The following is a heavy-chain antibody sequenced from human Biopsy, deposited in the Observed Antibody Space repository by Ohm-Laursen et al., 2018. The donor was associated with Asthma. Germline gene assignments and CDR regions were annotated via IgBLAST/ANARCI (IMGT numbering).Heavy chain of an antibody. D-gene: IGHD2-15*01. CDR2: VSHTGST. Sequence: SETLSLTWTVSGGSIRSHDWTWIRLPPGKGLEYIGDVSHTGSTNYNPSLKGRVTMSLDTSKSQFSLRLTSVTPADTAVYYCARLADCSGGACYSYGWFDPWGQGTRVTVSS. J-gene: IGHJ5*02. CDR3: ARLADCSGGACYSYGWFDP. CDR1: GGSIRSHD. V-gene: IGHV4-59*11.